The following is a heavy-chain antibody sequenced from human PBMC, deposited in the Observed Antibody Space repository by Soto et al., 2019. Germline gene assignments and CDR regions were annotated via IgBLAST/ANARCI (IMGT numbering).Heavy chain of an antibody. D-gene: IGHD2-21*01. V-gene: IGHV3-7*01. J-gene: IGHJ1*01. CDR2: IKQDGSET. Sequence: SLRLSCAASGFTFSRYWMSWVRQAPGKGLEWVANIKQDGSETNYVDSMKGRFTIYRDNTKNSLYLQMNSLRAEDTAVYYCARRSYSGAGDCWGQGTLVTVSS. CDR1: GFTFSRYW. CDR3: ARRSYSGAGDC.